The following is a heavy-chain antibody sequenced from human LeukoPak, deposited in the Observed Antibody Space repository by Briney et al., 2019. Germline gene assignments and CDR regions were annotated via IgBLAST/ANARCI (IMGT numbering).Heavy chain of an antibody. CDR3: AAAQNFPVYCSGGSCSYYFDY. J-gene: IGHJ4*02. V-gene: IGHV1-58*02. Sequence: GPSEKVSCKASGLTLTSSAMQWVRQARGQRLEGGGWIVDGSGNTHYTQKFQERVTITRDMYTSTAYMALSSLRSEYTAVYYCAAAQNFPVYCSGGSCSYYFDYWGQGTLVTVSS. CDR2: IVDGSGNT. D-gene: IGHD2-15*01. CDR1: GLTLTSSA.